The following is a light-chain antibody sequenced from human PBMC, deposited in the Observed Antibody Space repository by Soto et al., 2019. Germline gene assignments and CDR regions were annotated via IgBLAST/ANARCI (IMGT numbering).Light chain of an antibody. Sequence: EIGMTQSPATLSVSPGERATRSCRASQSVSTNLAWYQQTPGQAPRLLIYGASTRATGFPDRFSGSGSGTEFILSFSSLQSEDFAVYYCQQYSLWTPFGQGTKVEIK. CDR3: QQYSLWTP. CDR1: QSVSTN. J-gene: IGKJ1*01. V-gene: IGKV3-15*01. CDR2: GAS.